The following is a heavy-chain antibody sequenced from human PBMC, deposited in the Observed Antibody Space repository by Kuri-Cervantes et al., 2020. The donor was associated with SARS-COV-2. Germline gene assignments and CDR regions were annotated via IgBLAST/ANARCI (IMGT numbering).Heavy chain of an antibody. V-gene: IGHV3-23*01. Sequence: GGSLRLSCAASGFTFSSYAMSWVRQAPGKGLEWVSAISGSGGSTYYADSVKGRFTISRDNSKNTLYLQTNSLRAEDTAVYYCARVPGYDFWSGYNRFGYYGIDVWGQGTTVTVSS. CDR1: GFTFSSYA. D-gene: IGHD3-3*01. CDR2: ISGSGGST. CDR3: ARVPGYDFWSGYNRFGYYGIDV. J-gene: IGHJ6*02.